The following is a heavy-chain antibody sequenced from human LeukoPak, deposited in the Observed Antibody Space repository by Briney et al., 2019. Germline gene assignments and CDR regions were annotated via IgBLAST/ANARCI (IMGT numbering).Heavy chain of an antibody. CDR2: IYYSGST. V-gene: IGHV4-30-4*08. Sequence: SQTLSLTCTVSGGSISSGDYYWSWIRQPPGKGLEWIGYIYYSGSTYYNPSLKSRVTISVDTSKNQFSLKLSSVTAADTAVYYCARDKVGRLAPSNAFDIWGQGTMVTVSS. CDR1: GGSISSGDYY. CDR3: ARDKVGRLAPSNAFDI. D-gene: IGHD2-15*01. J-gene: IGHJ3*02.